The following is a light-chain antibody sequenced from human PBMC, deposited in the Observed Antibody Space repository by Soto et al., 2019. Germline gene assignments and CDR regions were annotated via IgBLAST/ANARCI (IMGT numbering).Light chain of an antibody. CDR2: EVS. Sequence: QSALTQPASVSGSPGQSIAISCTGTSSDVGAYDFVSWYQQHPDKATKLLIDEVSNRSSGVSDRFAGSKSVNTATLTISGRQAEDEAEYYCSSHTTRNTRVFGTGSKLTV. CDR1: SSDVGAYDF. V-gene: IGLV2-14*03. CDR3: SSHTTRNTRV. J-gene: IGLJ1*01.